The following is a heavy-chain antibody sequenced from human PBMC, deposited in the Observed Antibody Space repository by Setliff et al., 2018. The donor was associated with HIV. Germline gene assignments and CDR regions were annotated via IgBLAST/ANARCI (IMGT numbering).Heavy chain of an antibody. CDR3: AREGPQTGDHSLALF. CDR2: ISNSSGHT. V-gene: IGHV3-11*06. D-gene: IGHD7-27*01. CDR1: GFTFSDYF. J-gene: IGHJ4*02. Sequence: PGGSLRLSCSASGFTFSDYFMAWVRQTPVKGLEWISYISNSSGHTVYADSVKGRFTISRDNAKNSLYLQMNSLRSEDTAVYYCAREGPQTGDHSLALFWGQGTVVTVSS.